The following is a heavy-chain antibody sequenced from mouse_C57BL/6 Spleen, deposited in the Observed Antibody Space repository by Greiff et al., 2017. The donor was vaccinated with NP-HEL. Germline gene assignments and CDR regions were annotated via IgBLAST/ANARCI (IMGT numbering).Heavy chain of an antibody. CDR3: ARGDGYSYWYFDV. D-gene: IGHD2-3*01. V-gene: IGHV3-6*01. CDR1: GYSITSGYY. CDR2: ISYDGSN. J-gene: IGHJ1*03. Sequence: EVQLQESGPGLVKPSQSLSLTCSVTGYSITSGYYWNWIRQFPGNKLEWMGYISYDGSNNYNPSLKNRISITRDTSKNQFFLKLNSVTTEDTATYYCARGDGYSYWYFDVWGTGTTVTVSS.